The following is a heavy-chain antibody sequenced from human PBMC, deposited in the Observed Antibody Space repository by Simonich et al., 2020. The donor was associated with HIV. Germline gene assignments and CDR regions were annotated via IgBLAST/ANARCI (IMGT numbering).Heavy chain of an antibody. V-gene: IGHV4-38-2*01. CDR2: IYLSGIT. CDR1: GYSISSGYY. CDR3: YGDYGEYYFDH. J-gene: IGHJ4*02. D-gene: IGHD4-17*01. Sequence: QVQLQESGPGLVKPSETLSLTCAVSGYSISSGYYWGWIRQPPGKGLEWIGSIYLSGITYYHPALKSRVTISVDTSKNQFSRKMSSLTAADTAVYYCYGDYGEYYFDHWSQGTLVTVSS.